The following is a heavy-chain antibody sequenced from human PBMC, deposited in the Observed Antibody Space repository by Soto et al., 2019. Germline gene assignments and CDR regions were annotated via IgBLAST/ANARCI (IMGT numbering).Heavy chain of an antibody. CDR2: IWYDGSNK. D-gene: IGHD6-19*01. J-gene: IGHJ4*02. V-gene: IGHV3-33*08. CDR3: ARGGYSSGWYYFDY. CDR1: GFTFSSYA. Sequence: QVQLVESGGGVVQPGRSLRLSCAASGFTFSSYAMHWVRQAPGKGLEWVAVIWYDGSNKYYADSVKGRFTISRDNSKNTLYLQMNSLRAEDTAVYYCARGGYSSGWYYFDYWGQGTLVTVSS.